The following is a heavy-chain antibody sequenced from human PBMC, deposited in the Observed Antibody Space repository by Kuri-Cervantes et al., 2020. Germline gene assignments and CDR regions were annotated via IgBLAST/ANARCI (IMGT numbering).Heavy chain of an antibody. J-gene: IGHJ5*02. V-gene: IGHV4-34*01. CDR2: INHSGST. CDR1: GGSFSGYY. CDR3: ARVLGWFDP. Sequence: GSLRLSCAVYGGSFSGYYWSWIRQPPGKGLEWIGEINHSGSTNYNPSLKSRVTISVDTSKNQFSLKLTPVTGADTAVYYCARVLGWFDPWGQGTLVTVSS.